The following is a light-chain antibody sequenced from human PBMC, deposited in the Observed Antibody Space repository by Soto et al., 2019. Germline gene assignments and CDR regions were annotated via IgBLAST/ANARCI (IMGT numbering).Light chain of an antibody. CDR3: QQYNNYLYT. V-gene: IGKV1-5*03. CDR1: QSISSW. J-gene: IGKJ2*01. CDR2: KAS. Sequence: DIQMNQSPSTLSASVGDRVTITCRASQSISSWLAWYQQKPGKAPKLLIYKASSLESGVPSRFSGSGSGTEFTLTISSLQPDDFATYYCQQYNNYLYTFGQGTKLEIK.